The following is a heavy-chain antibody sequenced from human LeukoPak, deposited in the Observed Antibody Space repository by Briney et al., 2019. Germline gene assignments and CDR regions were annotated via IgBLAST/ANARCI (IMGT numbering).Heavy chain of an antibody. Sequence: GGSQRLSCAASGFTFGIYTMNWVRQAPGKGLEWISYISTNSGTIWYADSVKGRFSISRDNAKNSLFLHMNSLRAEDTAVYYCVRDLTIVGVAQVHHWGQGTLVTVSS. CDR2: ISTNSGTI. V-gene: IGHV3-48*01. J-gene: IGHJ5*02. D-gene: IGHD1-26*01. CDR3: VRDLTIVGVAQVHH. CDR1: GFTFGIYT.